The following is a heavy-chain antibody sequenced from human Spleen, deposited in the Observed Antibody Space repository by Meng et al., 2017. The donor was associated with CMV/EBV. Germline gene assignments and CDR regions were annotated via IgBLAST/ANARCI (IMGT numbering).Heavy chain of an antibody. CDR2: IGITTGYI. Sequence: GGSLRLSCAASGFTFSSYTMNWVRQAPGKGLEWVSAIGITTGYIYYADSVKGRFTISRDNARNSLFLQMNNLRVGDTAVYYCARVSSGWYFPWGQGTLVTVSS. CDR1: GFTFSSYT. V-gene: IGHV3-21*06. J-gene: IGHJ5*02. CDR3: ARVSSGWYFP. D-gene: IGHD6-19*01.